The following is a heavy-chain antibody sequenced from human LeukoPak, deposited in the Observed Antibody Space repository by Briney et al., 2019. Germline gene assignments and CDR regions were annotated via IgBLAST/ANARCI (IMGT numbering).Heavy chain of an antibody. CDR1: GGSISSSSYY. Sequence: SETLSLTCTVSGGSISSSSYYWGWIRQPPGKGLEWIGSIYYSGSTYYNPSLKSRVTISVDTSKNQFSLKLSSVTAADTAVYYCARDIGSRFWGKGTTVIVSS. D-gene: IGHD1-26*01. V-gene: IGHV4-39*01. J-gene: IGHJ6*04. CDR3: ARDIGSRF. CDR2: IYYSGST.